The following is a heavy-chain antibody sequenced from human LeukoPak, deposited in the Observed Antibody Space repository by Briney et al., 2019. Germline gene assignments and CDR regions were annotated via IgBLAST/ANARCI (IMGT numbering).Heavy chain of an antibody. Sequence: ASVKVSCKASGYTFTSSYMHWVRQAPGQGLEWMGIINPSGGSTSYAQKFQGRVTMIRDTSTSTVYMELSSLRPEDTAVYYCARVRYQWELADYWGQGTLVTVSS. D-gene: IGHD1-26*01. CDR2: INPSGGST. V-gene: IGHV1-46*01. CDR3: ARVRYQWELADY. J-gene: IGHJ4*02. CDR1: GYTFTSSY.